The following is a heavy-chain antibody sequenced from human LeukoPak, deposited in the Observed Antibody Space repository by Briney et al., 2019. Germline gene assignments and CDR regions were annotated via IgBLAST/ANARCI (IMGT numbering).Heavy chain of an antibody. CDR2: IKSDGSTT. D-gene: IGHD5-24*01. V-gene: IGHV3-74*01. J-gene: IGHJ4*02. Sequence: LTGGSLRLSCAASGFTFSSHWMHWVRQPPGKGLVWVSRIKSDGSTTTYADSVKGRFTISRDNAKNTLYLQMNSLRVEDTAVYYCAESRDAYNDFDYWGQGTLVTVSS. CDR3: AESRDAYNDFDY. CDR1: GFTFSSHW.